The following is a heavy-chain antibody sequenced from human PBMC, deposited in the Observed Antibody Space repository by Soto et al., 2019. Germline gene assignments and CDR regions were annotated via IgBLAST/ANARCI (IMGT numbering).Heavy chain of an antibody. CDR2: ISISGGNT. J-gene: IGHJ4*02. CDR1: GLPFSSHA. Sequence: EVQLLESGGGLVQPGGSLRLSCAASGLPFSSHAMSWVRQAPGKGLEWVSSISISGGNTYYADSVRGRFTISRVNSKNTLYLHMNSLTAEDTAIYYCANEIRPNDYWGQGTLVTVSS. D-gene: IGHD4-17*01. V-gene: IGHV3-23*01. CDR3: ANEIRPNDY.